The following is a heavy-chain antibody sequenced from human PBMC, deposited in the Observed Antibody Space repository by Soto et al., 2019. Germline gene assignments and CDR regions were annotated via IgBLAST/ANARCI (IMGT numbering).Heavy chain of an antibody. CDR1: GYTFTAYY. D-gene: IGHD3-3*01. J-gene: IGHJ3*02. CDR2: INPNNGGT. CDR3: QFFGGAFDI. Sequence: ASVKVSCKASGYTFTAYYIHWVRQAPGQGLEWMGRINPNNGGTNYAQKFQGWVTMTRDTSISTAYMELSRLKSDDTAVYYCQFFGGAFDIWGQGTMVTVSS. V-gene: IGHV1-2*04.